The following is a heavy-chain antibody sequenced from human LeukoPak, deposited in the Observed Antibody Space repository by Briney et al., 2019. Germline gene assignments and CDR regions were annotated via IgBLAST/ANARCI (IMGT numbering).Heavy chain of an antibody. D-gene: IGHD3-9*01. CDR1: GFTFSIDA. J-gene: IGHJ4*02. CDR2: IGASGGST. Sequence: QTGGSLRLSCATSGFTFSIDAMSWVRQAPGEGLEWVSGIGASGGSTYYADSVKGRFTISRDNSKNTLYLQMNSLRTEDTAVYYCAKAEGYDILTGLDYWGQGTLVTVSS. V-gene: IGHV3-23*01. CDR3: AKAEGYDILTGLDY.